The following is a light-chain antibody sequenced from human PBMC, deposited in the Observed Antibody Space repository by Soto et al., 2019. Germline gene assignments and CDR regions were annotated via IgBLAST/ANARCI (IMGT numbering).Light chain of an antibody. CDR1: SGHSSYI. V-gene: IGLV4-60*02. CDR3: ETWDSNNWV. Sequence: QPVLTQSSSASASLGSSVKLTCTLSSGHSSYIIAWHQQQPGKAPRYLMKLEGRGSYNKGSGVPDRFSGSSSGADRYLTISNLQFEDEADYYCETWDSNNWVFGGGTKVTVL. J-gene: IGLJ3*02. CDR2: LEGRGSY.